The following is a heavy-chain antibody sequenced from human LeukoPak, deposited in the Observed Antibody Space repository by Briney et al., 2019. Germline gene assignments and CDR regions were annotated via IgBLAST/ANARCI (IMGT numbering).Heavy chain of an antibody. CDR2: IGGSGADT. J-gene: IGHJ4*02. Sequence: GGSLRLSCAASGFTFSDCYMSWFRQAPGKGLEWLSYIGGSGADTNYADSVKGRFTTSRDNAKSSLYLQMNSLRAEDTAVYYCARGGSRFDYWGQGTLVTVSS. CDR3: ARGGSRFDY. CDR1: GFTFSDCY. D-gene: IGHD1-26*01. V-gene: IGHV3-11*06.